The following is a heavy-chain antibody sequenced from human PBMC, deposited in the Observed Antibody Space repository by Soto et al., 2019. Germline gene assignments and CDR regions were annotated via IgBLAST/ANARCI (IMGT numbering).Heavy chain of an antibody. CDR3: ARDPAVAGTFDY. CDR2: IWYDGSNK. J-gene: IGHJ4*02. Sequence: QVQLVESGGGVVQPGRSLRLSCAASGFTFSSYGMHWVRQAPGKGLEWVAVIWYDGSNKYYADSVKGRFTISRDNSKNTLYLQMNSLRAEDTAVYYCARDPAVAGTFDYWGQGTPVTVSS. V-gene: IGHV3-33*01. CDR1: GFTFSSYG. D-gene: IGHD6-19*01.